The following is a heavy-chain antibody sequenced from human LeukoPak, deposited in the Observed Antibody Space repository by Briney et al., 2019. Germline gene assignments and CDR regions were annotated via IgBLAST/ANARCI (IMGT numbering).Heavy chain of an antibody. CDR3: AELGYCSSTSCETLNN. V-gene: IGHV1-18*01. CDR2: ISAYNGNT. CDR1: GYTFTSYG. J-gene: IGHJ3*02. Sequence: ASVKVSCKASGYTFTSYGISWVRQAPGQGLEWMGWISAYNGNTNYAQKLQGRVTMTTDTSTSTAYMELRSLRSDDTAVYYCAELGYCSSTSCETLNNWGQGTMVTVSS. D-gene: IGHD2-2*01.